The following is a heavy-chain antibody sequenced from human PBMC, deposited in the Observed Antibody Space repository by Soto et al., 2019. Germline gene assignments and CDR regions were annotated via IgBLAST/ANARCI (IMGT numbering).Heavy chain of an antibody. CDR3: ARDKDYGFDY. D-gene: IGHD3-16*01. J-gene: IGHJ4*02. CDR1: GFTFSSYS. V-gene: IGHV3-48*02. Sequence: GGSLRLSCVASGFTFSSYSMNWVRQAPGKGLEWVSYFNSVSSIISYADSVKGRFTISRDNAKNSLYLQMDSLRDEDTGVYYCARDKDYGFDYWGQGALVTVSS. CDR2: FNSVSSII.